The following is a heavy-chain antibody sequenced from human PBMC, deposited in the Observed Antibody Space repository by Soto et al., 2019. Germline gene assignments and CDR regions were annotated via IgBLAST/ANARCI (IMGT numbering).Heavy chain of an antibody. D-gene: IGHD1-1*01. CDR2: ISAHNGNT. CDR3: ARGRYGDY. V-gene: IGHV1-18*01. Sequence: QVHLVQSGAEVKKPGASVKVSCQGSGYAFTTYGITWVRQAPGQGLEWMGWISAHNGNTNYAQKLQGRVTVTRDTSPSTAYMELRSLRYDCTAVYYCARGRYGDYWGQGALVTVSS. J-gene: IGHJ4*02. CDR1: GYAFTTYG.